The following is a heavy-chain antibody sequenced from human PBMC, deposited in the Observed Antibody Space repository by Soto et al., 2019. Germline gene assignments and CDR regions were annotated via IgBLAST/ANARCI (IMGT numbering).Heavy chain of an antibody. Sequence: QVQLQQWGAGLLKPSETLSLTCAVYGGSFSGYQWTWIRQTPGKGLEWIGEINDTGNINYNPSLKSRVTILVDTSKKQFSLRLSSVTAADTAVYYCARGLVVWFGDVSGRGGYYYCMDVWGKGTTVTVSS. J-gene: IGHJ6*03. V-gene: IGHV4-34*01. D-gene: IGHD3-10*01. CDR3: ARGLVVWFGDVSGRGGYYYCMDV. CDR2: INDTGNI. CDR1: GGSFSGYQ.